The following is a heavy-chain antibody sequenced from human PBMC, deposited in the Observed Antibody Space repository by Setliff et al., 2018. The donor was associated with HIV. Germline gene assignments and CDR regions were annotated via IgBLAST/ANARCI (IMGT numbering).Heavy chain of an antibody. D-gene: IGHD3-10*01. CDR1: GYSFSTYW. CDR2: IYPDDSDA. Sequence: PGESLKISCKGSGYSFSTYWIAWVRQMPGRGLEVMGLIYPDDSDARYNPSFQGQVTISADKSISTAYLQWSSLKASDSVIFYCARNHLNYASGNTKTSGAYYFDSWGQGTLVTVSS. J-gene: IGHJ4*02. V-gene: IGHV5-51*01. CDR3: ARNHLNYASGNTKTSGAYYFDS.